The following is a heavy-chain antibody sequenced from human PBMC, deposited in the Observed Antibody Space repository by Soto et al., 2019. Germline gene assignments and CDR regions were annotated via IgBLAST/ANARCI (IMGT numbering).Heavy chain of an antibody. V-gene: IGHV4-38-2*01. Sequence: WGTLSLTCAVSGYTISSGYYWGWIRQPPGKGLEWIGSIYHSGSTYYNPSLKSRVTISVDMSTNTAYMELSSLRSEDTAVYYCAALGVNFDHWGQGTLVTVSS. D-gene: IGHD2-8*01. J-gene: IGHJ4*02. CDR1: GYTISSGYY. CDR2: IYHSGST. CDR3: AALGVNFDH.